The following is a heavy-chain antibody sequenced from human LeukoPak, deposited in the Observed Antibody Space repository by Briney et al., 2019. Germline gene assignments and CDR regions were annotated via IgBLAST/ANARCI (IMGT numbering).Heavy chain of an antibody. Sequence: GGSLRLSCAASGFIFSSHGMNWVRQAPGKGLEWVSGISPSGDITYYADSVKGRFTISRDNAKNSLYLQMNSLRAEDTAVYYCARVAFGIFGVETSDAFDIWGQGTMVTVSS. V-gene: IGHV3-48*01. J-gene: IGHJ3*02. D-gene: IGHD3-3*01. CDR2: ISPSGDIT. CDR1: GFIFSSHG. CDR3: ARVAFGIFGVETSDAFDI.